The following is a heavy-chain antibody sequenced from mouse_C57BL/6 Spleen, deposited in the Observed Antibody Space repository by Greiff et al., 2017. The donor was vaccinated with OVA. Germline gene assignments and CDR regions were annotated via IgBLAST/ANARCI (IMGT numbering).Heavy chain of an antibody. V-gene: IGHV1-15*01. CDR1: GYTFTDYE. D-gene: IGHD2-12*01. Sequence: QVQLQQSGAELVRPGASVTLSCKASGYTFTDYEMHWVKQTPVHGLEWIGAIDPETGGTAYNQKFKGKAILTADKSSSTAYMELRSLTSEDSAVYYCTRGADYSPFDYWGRGTTLTVSS. CDR3: TRGADYSPFDY. CDR2: IDPETGGT. J-gene: IGHJ2*01.